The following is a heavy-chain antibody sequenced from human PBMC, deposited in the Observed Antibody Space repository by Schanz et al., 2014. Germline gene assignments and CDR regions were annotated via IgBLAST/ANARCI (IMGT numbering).Heavy chain of an antibody. CDR1: GLTFSNAW. Sequence: VQLVESGGALVRPGGALRLSCTVSGLTFSNAWMSWVRQAPGKGLEKVAVTSTDGTKTYYAASVRGRFTISRDNSKNTVYLQMNSLRSEDTAVYYCTRDRGALINHNDALDLWGQGTMVSVSS. CDR2: TSTDGTKT. V-gene: IGHV3-30*03. CDR3: TRDRGALINHNDALDL. J-gene: IGHJ3*01. D-gene: IGHD3-16*01.